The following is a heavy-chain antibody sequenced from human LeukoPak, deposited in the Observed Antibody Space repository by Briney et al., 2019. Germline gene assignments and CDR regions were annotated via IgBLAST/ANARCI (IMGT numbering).Heavy chain of an antibody. Sequence: SETLSLTCTVSGGSISSGGYYWSWIRQHPGKGLEWIGYIYYSGSTYYNPSLKSRVSISVDTSKNQFSLKLSSVTAADTAVYYCARAGGSSGYEYYFDYWGQGTLVTVSS. J-gene: IGHJ4*02. CDR3: ARAGGSSGYEYYFDY. CDR1: GGSISSGGYY. CDR2: IYYSGST. V-gene: IGHV4-31*03. D-gene: IGHD3-22*01.